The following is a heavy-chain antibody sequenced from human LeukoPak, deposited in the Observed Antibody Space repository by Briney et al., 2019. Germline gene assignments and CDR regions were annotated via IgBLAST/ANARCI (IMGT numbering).Heavy chain of an antibody. CDR3: ARGQYCSGGSCYLNLDY. CDR1: GFTFSTYG. V-gene: IGHV3-33*01. Sequence: PGGSLRLSCAASGFTFSTYGMHWVRQAPGKGLEWVAVIWHSGSNKYYADSVRGRFTISRDNSKNTLYLQMDSLRAEDTAVCYCARGQYCSGGSCYLNLDYWGQGSLVTVSS. D-gene: IGHD2-15*01. CDR2: IWHSGSNK. J-gene: IGHJ4*02.